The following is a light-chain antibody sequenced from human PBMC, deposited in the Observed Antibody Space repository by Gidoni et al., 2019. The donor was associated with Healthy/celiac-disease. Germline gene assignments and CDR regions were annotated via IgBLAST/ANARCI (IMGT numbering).Light chain of an antibody. CDR1: QSVSSY. CDR2: GAS. Sequence: EIVFTQSPATLSLSPGERAPLSRRASQSVSSYLAWYQQKPGQAPRLLIYGASNRATGIPARFSGSGSGTDFTLTISSLEPEDFAVYYCQQRSNWPPTFGQGTKLEIK. J-gene: IGKJ2*01. CDR3: QQRSNWPPT. V-gene: IGKV3-11*01.